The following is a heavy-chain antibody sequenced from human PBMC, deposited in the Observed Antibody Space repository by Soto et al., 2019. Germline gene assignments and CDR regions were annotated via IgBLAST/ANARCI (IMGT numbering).Heavy chain of an antibody. Sequence: GSSVKVSCKASGYTFTSYYMHWVRQAPGQGLEWMGWINPNSGDTNYAQKFQGRVTMTRDTSFSTAYMELSSLRSDDTAVYYCATRYSYVHFWGQGTLVTVSS. CDR3: ATRYSYVHF. D-gene: IGHD5-18*01. CDR1: GYTFTSYY. CDR2: INPNSGDT. V-gene: IGHV1-2*02. J-gene: IGHJ4*02.